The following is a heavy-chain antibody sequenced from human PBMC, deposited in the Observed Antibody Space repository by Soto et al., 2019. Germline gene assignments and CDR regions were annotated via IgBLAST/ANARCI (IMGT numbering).Heavy chain of an antibody. V-gene: IGHV4-39*01. CDR3: AGHEGGAAADRPIDY. CDR2: IYYSGRN. Sequence: QLRLQESGPVLVKSSETLSLTCTVSSGSVRSSSYYWGWIRQPPGKGLEWIASIYYSGRNHNNPDLKKQDTLSLDTDKNQFSLKMNYVTAADTALNYCAGHEGGAAADRPIDYRGQGTLVTVSS. CDR1: SGSVRSSSYY. J-gene: IGHJ4*02. D-gene: IGHD6-13*01.